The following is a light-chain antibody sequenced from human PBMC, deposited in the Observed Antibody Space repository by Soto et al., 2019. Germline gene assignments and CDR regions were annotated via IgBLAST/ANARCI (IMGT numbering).Light chain of an antibody. CDR3: NSYTSDYTYV. J-gene: IGLJ1*01. CDR1: NVDVGGNNY. V-gene: IGLV2-14*01. CDR2: EVT. Sequence: QSVLAPPAYVSRSQARSITISWAGTNVDVGGNNYFSCYQHHPGKAPKLIIYEVTNRPSGISTRFSASKSGSTASLTISGLQAEDEADYYCNSYTSDYTYVFGTGTKVTVL.